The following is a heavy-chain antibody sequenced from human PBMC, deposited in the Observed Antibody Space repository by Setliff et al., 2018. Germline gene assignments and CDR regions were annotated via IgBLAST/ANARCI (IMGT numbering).Heavy chain of an antibody. CDR3: VREGGTAVDVLYYHYDGMDV. V-gene: IGHV4-34*01. J-gene: IGHJ6*02. CDR1: SGSFTDYY. CDR2: INHRGRT. D-gene: IGHD6-19*01. Sequence: SETLSLTCAVYSGSFTDYYWGWIRQSPGKGLEWIGEINHRGRTYYNPSLKSRLTLSVDRSKNQFSLNLRSVTAADTAVYYSVREGGTAVDVLYYHYDGMDVWGQGTTVTVSS.